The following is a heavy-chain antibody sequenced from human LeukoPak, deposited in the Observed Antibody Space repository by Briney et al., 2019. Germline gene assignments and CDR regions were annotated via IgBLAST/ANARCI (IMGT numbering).Heavy chain of an antibody. CDR1: GFTFSDYH. J-gene: IGHJ4*02. CDR3: ASSKLVRGVPRH. V-gene: IGHV3-48*04. CDR2: INGSSSPI. D-gene: IGHD3-10*01. Sequence: PGGSLRLSCAASGFTFSDYHMNWVRQAPGKGLEWLSYINGSSSPIFYADSVKGRFTISRDNAKNSLYLQMNSLRAEDTAVYYCASSKLVRGVPRHWGQGTLVTVSS.